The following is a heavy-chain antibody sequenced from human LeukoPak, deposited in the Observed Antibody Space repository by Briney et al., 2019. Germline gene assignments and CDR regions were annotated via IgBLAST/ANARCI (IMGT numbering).Heavy chain of an antibody. CDR3: AKDPYCSSTSCYVY. CDR1: GFTFSSYD. J-gene: IGHJ4*02. Sequence: GGSLRLSCAASGFTFSSYDMSWVRQAPGKGLEWVSAISGSGGSTYYADSVKGRFTISRDNSKNTLYLQMNSLRAEDTAVYYCAKDPYCSSTSCYVYWGQGTLVTVSS. V-gene: IGHV3-23*01. D-gene: IGHD2-2*01. CDR2: ISGSGGST.